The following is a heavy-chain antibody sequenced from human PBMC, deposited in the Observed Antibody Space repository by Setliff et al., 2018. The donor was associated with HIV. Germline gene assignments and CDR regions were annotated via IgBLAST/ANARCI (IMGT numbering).Heavy chain of an antibody. Sequence: GGSLRLSCAASGFSFSDYYMSWIRQAPGKGLEWVSYITSSGSTRYYADSVKGRFIISRDNAHNSLYLYMNNLRADDTAVYYCARGSVAAIGSDHWGQGTLVTVSS. CDR2: ITSSGSTR. D-gene: IGHD6-13*01. CDR3: ARGSVAAIGSDH. V-gene: IGHV3-11*04. CDR1: GFSFSDYY. J-gene: IGHJ5*02.